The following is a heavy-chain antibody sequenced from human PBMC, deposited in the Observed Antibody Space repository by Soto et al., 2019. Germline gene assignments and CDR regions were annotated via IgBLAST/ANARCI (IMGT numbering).Heavy chain of an antibody. CDR1: GYTFTGYY. Sequence: ASVKVSCKASGYTFTGYYMHWVRQAPGQGLEWMGWINPNSGGTNYAQKFQGRVTMTRDTSISTAYMELSRLRSDDTAVYYCARAPGRKVVITLYYFDYWGQGTLVTVS. D-gene: IGHD3-22*01. CDR2: INPNSGGT. J-gene: IGHJ4*02. V-gene: IGHV1-2*02. CDR3: ARAPGRKVVITLYYFDY.